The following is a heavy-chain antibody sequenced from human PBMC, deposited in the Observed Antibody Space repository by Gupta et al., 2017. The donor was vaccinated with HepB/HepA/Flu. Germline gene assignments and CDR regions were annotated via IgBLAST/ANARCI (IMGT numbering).Heavy chain of an antibody. CDR3: ARRYCSSTSCYTGWYFDL. V-gene: IGHV4-39*01. D-gene: IGHD2-2*02. J-gene: IGHJ2*01. Sequence: QLQLQESGPGLVKPSETLSLTCTVSGGSISSRSYYWGWIRQPPGKGLEWIGIIYYSGSTYYNPSLKSRVTISVDTSKNQFSLKLSSVTAADTAVYYCARRYCSSTSCYTGWYFDLWGRGTLVTVSS. CDR1: GGSISSRSYY. CDR2: IYYSGST.